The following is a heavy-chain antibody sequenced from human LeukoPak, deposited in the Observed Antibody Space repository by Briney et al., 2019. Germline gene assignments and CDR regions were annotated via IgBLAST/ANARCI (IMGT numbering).Heavy chain of an antibody. V-gene: IGHV3-48*03. CDR1: GFTFSSYE. J-gene: IGHJ6*02. Sequence: GGSLRLSCAASGFTFSSYEMNWVRQAPGKGLEWVSYISSSGSIIYYVDFVKGRFTISRDNAKNSLYLQMNSLRAEDTAVYYCARNYYYGMDVWGQGTTVTVSS. CDR2: ISSSGSII. CDR3: ARNYYYGMDV.